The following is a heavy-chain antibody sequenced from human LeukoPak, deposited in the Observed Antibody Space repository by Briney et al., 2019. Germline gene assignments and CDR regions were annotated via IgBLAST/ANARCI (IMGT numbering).Heavy chain of an antibody. CDR3: AKAGYSGYDPRRGAFDI. CDR2: ISGSGGST. Sequence: LPGGSLRLSCAASGFTFSSYAMSWVRQAPGKGLEWVSAISGSGGSTYYADSVKGRFTISRDNSKNTLYLQMNSLRAEDTAVYYCAKAGYSGYDPRRGAFDIWGQGTMVTVSS. V-gene: IGHV3-23*01. CDR1: GFTFSSYA. J-gene: IGHJ3*02. D-gene: IGHD5-12*01.